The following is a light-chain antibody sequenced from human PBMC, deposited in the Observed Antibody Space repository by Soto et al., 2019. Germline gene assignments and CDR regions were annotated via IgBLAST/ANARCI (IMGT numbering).Light chain of an antibody. CDR2: DAS. CDR3: QQRSNWPLGA. Sequence: EIVLTQSPATLSLSPGERATLSCRASQSVSSYLAWYQQKPGQAPRLLIYDASNRATGIPARFSGSGSGTDFTLTISSLVPEDFAVYYCQQRSNWPLGAFGQGTKVEIK. V-gene: IGKV3-11*01. J-gene: IGKJ1*01. CDR1: QSVSSY.